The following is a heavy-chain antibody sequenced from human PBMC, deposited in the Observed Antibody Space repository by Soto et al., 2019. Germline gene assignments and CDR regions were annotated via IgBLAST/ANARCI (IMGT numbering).Heavy chain of an antibody. V-gene: IGHV4-34*01. D-gene: IGHD4-17*01. CDR2: ISHSGGP. Sequence: QVQLQQWGAGLLKPSETLSLTCAVYGGSFSGYYWCWVRQSPRKGLERLGEISHSGGPNYNPSLNRRPTISVDTPKNQFALKLSSVTAADTALYDGVACDYGDYPRYWGQGSLVTVSS. J-gene: IGHJ4*02. CDR3: VACDYGDYPRY. CDR1: GGSFSGYY.